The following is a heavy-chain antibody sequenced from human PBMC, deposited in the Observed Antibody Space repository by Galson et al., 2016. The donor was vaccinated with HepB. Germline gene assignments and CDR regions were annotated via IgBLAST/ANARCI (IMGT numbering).Heavy chain of an antibody. Sequence: SVKVSCKASGGSFSSYAISWVRQAPRQGLEWMGWIIPIYGTAHYAQRFQGRVTITADESTSTAYMELTGLRSEDTAIYYCATGGERGSSSKSPLQFDYWGQGTLVTVSS. CDR2: IIPIYGTA. D-gene: IGHD2-2*01. J-gene: IGHJ4*02. V-gene: IGHV1-69*13. CDR3: ATGGERGSSSKSPLQFDY. CDR1: GGSFSSYA.